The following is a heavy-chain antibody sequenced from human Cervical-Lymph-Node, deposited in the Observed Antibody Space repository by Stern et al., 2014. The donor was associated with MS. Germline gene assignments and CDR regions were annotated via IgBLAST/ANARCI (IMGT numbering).Heavy chain of an antibody. J-gene: IGHJ6*02. CDR2: IYYSGAT. Sequence: QVQLAQSGPGLVKPSQTLSLTCTVSCGSINNGDYYWSWVRQHPGKGLEWLWYIYYSGATYYNPSLKGRLTISVDTSKRHFSLKLTSVTAADTAVYYCARELSGMYGMDVWGQGTTVTVSS. CDR3: ARELSGMYGMDV. CDR1: CGSINNGDYY. D-gene: IGHD1-1*01. V-gene: IGHV4-31*03.